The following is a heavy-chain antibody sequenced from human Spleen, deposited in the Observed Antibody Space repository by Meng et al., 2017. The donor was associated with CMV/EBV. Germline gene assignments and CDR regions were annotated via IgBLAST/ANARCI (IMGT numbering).Heavy chain of an antibody. CDR3: AKFPCARCYSDFDY. Sequence: GESLKISCAASGFTFSDYYMSWIRQAPGKGLEWVSYISSGTTIYYADSVKGRFTISRDNSKSTLYLQMNSLRAEDTAVYYCAKFPCARCYSDFDYWGQGTLVTVSS. V-gene: IGHV3-11*01. D-gene: IGHD1-26*01. CDR1: GFTFSDYY. CDR2: ISSGTTI. J-gene: IGHJ4*02.